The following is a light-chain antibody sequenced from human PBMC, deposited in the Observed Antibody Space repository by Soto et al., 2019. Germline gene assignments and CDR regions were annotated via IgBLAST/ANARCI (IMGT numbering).Light chain of an antibody. V-gene: IGKV3D-20*02. Sequence: EFVLTHSPGTLSLSPGERATLSCRASQTVRNNYLAWYQQKPGQAPRLLIYDAFNRAAGIPARFSGSGSGTDFTLTISSLEPEDSAVYYCQQRNIWPPVTFGQGTRLEIK. CDR1: QTVRNNY. J-gene: IGKJ5*01. CDR3: QQRNIWPPVT. CDR2: DAF.